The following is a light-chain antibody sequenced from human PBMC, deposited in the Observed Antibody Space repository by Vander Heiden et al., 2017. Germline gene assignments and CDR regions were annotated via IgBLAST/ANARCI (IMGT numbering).Light chain of an antibody. Sequence: IRLTQSPSSVSASPGDRVTITCRASQGISTYLSWFQQKQGKAPKLLIYGASTVQSGVPSRFSGSGSGTDFTLTISNLQSEDFATYYCQHYYTYPRTFGQGTRLDIK. V-gene: IGKV1-8*01. CDR1: QGISTY. J-gene: IGKJ5*01. CDR2: GAS. CDR3: QHYYTYPRT.